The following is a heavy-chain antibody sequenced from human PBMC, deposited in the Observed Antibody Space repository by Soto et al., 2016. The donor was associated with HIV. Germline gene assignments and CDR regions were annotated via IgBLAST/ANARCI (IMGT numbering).Heavy chain of an antibody. D-gene: IGHD3-22*01. J-gene: IGHJ4*02. CDR3: ARVNYYDSSGYYER. CDR2: IYSGGST. V-gene: IGHV3-53*02. Sequence: EVQLVETGGGLIQPGGSLRLSCAASGFTVSSNYMSWVRQAPGKGLEWVSVIYSGGSTYYADSVKGRFTISRDNSKNTLYLQMNSLRAEDTAVYYCARVNYYDSSGYYERWGQGTLVTVSS. CDR1: GFTVSSNY.